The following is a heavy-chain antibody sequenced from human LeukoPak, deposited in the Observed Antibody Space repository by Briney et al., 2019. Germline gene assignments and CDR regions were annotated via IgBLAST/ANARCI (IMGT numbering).Heavy chain of an antibody. CDR3: ARHGLYQDYGY. CDR2: VYYSGSI. V-gene: IGHV4-39*01. J-gene: IGHJ4*02. D-gene: IGHD3-16*01. CDR1: GVPVSTTTSF. Sequence: NPSETLSLTCNVSGVPVSTTTSFWAWIRQPPGKGLEWVGNVYYSGSIHYSPSLKSRVTISLDTSKNQFSLRLTSVTAADTAVYYCARHGLYQDYGYWGQGTLVTVSS.